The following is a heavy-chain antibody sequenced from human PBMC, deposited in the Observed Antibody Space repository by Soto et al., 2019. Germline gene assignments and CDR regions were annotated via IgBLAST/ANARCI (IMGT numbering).Heavy chain of an antibody. CDR3: AKTYGSGSYYYYYYMDV. CDR1: GGSISSYY. CDR2: IYYSGST. Sequence: PSETLSLTYTVSGGSISSYYWSWIRQPPGKGLEWIGYIYYSGSTNYNPSLKSRVTISVDTSKNQFSLKLSSVTAADTAVYYCAKTYGSGSYYYYYYMDVWGKGTTVTVSS. V-gene: IGHV4-59*01. J-gene: IGHJ6*03. D-gene: IGHD3-10*01.